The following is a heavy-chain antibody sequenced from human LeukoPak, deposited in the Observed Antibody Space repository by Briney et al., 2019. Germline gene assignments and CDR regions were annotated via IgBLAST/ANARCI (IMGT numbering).Heavy chain of an antibody. J-gene: IGHJ3*02. CDR1: GFSFSSYG. D-gene: IGHD6-19*01. CDR3: AKIAVAALEDDAFDI. Sequence: PGGSLRFSCAASGFSFSSYGMHWVRQAPGRGLEWVAVISYDGNYKYYADSVKGRFTISRDNSKNTLFLQMNNLRTEDSAVYFCAKIAVAALEDDAFDIWGQGTMVTVSS. CDR2: ISYDGNYK. V-gene: IGHV3-30*18.